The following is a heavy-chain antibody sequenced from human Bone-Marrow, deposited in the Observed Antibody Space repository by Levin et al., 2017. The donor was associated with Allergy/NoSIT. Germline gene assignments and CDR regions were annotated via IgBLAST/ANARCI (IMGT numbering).Heavy chain of an antibody. CDR1: GFTFSNLV. CDR3: VKGGWLDEN. D-gene: IGHD6-19*01. CDR2: ISSSGDAT. J-gene: IGHJ4*02. V-gene: IGHV3-23*01. Sequence: VASVKVSCAASGFTFSNLVMSWVRQPPGKGLEWVSAISSSGDATYYAYSVEGRFTISRDNSKNTLYLQMNSLRADDTAVYYCVKGGWLDENWGQGTLVTVSS.